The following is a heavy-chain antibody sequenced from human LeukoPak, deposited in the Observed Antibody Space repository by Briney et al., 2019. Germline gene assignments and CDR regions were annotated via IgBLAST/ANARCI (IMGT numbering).Heavy chain of an antibody. CDR1: GFTFSSYE. CDR3: ASSSSGYPVWFDP. Sequence: PGGSLRLSCAASGFTFSSYEMNWVRQAPGKGLEWVSCISSSGSAIYYADSVKGRLTISRDNAKNSLYLQMNSLRAEDTAVYYCASSSSGYPVWFDPWGQGTLVTVSS. D-gene: IGHD3-22*01. CDR2: ISSSGSAI. V-gene: IGHV3-48*03. J-gene: IGHJ5*02.